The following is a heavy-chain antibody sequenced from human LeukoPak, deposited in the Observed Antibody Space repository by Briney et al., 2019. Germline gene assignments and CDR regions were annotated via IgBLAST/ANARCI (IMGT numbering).Heavy chain of an antibody. J-gene: IGHJ4*02. CDR1: GFTFSSYG. Sequence: PGGSLRLSCAASGFTFSSYGMHWVRQAPGKGPEWVAVIWYDGSNKYYADSVKGRFTISRDNSKNTLYLQMNSLRAEDTAVYYCARIAAAGTDFDYWGQGTLVTVSS. CDR3: ARIAAAGTDFDY. D-gene: IGHD6-13*01. CDR2: IWYDGSNK. V-gene: IGHV3-33*01.